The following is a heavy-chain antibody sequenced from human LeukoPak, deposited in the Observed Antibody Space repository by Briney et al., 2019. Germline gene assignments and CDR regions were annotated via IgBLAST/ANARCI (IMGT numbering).Heavy chain of an antibody. CDR3: ATGHFESNLYYYYGMDV. CDR1: GYTLTELS. Sequence: ASVKVSCKVSGYTLTELSMHWVRQAPGKGLEWMGGFDPEDGETIYAQKFQGRVTMTEDTSTDTAYMELSSLRSEDTAVYYCATGHFESNLYYYYGMDVWGQGTTVTVSS. J-gene: IGHJ6*02. V-gene: IGHV1-24*01. CDR2: FDPEDGET. D-gene: IGHD3-9*01.